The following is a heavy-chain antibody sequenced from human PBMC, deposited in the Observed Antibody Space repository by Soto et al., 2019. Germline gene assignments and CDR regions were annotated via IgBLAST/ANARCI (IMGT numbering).Heavy chain of an antibody. CDR2: IRSKAYGGTT. J-gene: IGHJ5*02. Sequence: HPGGSLRLSCTASGFTFGDYAMSWFRQAPGKGLEWVGFIRSKAYGGTTEYAASVKGRFTISRDDSKSIAYLQMNSPKTEDTAVYYCTTNYYGGYDNWFDPWGQGTLVTVSS. D-gene: IGHD3-10*01. CDR3: TTNYYGGYDNWFDP. CDR1: GFTFGDYA. V-gene: IGHV3-49*03.